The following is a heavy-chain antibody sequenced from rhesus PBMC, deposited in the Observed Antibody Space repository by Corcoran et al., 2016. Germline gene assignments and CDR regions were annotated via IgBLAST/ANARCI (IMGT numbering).Heavy chain of an antibody. Sequence: QVQLQESGPGLVKPSETLPLTCAVSGASISSNYWSWIRQAPGKGLEWIGRIYGSGGSTDDNPSLKSRVTSSIDTSKNQFSVKLSSVTAADTAVYYCARVLNSLDVWGRGVLVTVSS. J-gene: IGHJ5-2*02. CDR2: IYGSGGST. CDR1: GASISSNY. CDR3: ARVLNSLDV. D-gene: IGHD3-16*01. V-gene: IGHV4S2*01.